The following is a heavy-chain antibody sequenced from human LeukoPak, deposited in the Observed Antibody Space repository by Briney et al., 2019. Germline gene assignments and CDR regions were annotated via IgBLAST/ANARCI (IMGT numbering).Heavy chain of an antibody. CDR1: GFTFSSYA. CDR3: VKEQEGVYGANSGAFDI. V-gene: IGHV3-64D*09. D-gene: IGHD4-23*01. CDR2: ISRNGGGT. Sequence: GGSLRLSCSASGFTFSSYAMHWVRQAPGKGLEYVSAISRNGGGTYYADSVKGRFIVSRDNAKDTLYLQMSSLRAEDTAVYYCVKEQEGVYGANSGAFDIWGQGTMVSVSS. J-gene: IGHJ3*02.